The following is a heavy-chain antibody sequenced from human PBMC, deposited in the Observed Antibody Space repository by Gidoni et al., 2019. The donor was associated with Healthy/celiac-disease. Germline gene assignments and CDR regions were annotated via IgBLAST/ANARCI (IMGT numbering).Heavy chain of an antibody. CDR1: GFTFSSYA. D-gene: IGHD6-19*01. Sequence: EVQLLESGGGLVQPGGSLRLSCAASGFTFSSYAMSWVRQAPGKGLEWVAAIGGSGVSTYYADSVNGRFTISRDNSKNTLYLKMSSLRAEDTAVYYCAKGRTMGSGWYGGGYWGQGTLVTVSS. CDR3: AKGRTMGSGWYGGGY. CDR2: IGGSGVST. J-gene: IGHJ4*02. V-gene: IGHV3-23*01.